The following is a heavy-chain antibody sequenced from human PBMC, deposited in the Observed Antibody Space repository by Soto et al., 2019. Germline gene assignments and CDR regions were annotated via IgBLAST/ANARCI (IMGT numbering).Heavy chain of an antibody. CDR1: GGSVSDKTYY. CDR3: ARTTAVPNTLRSRYSFDY. CDR2: VYYSGTT. V-gene: IGHV4-61*01. J-gene: IGHJ4*02. Sequence: SETLSLTCSVSGGSVSDKTYYWSWIRQPPGKRLEWIGYVYYSGTTNYNPSLKSRVTISVDLSKNRFSLRLSSVTTADTALYYCARTTAVPNTLRSRYSFDYWGQGTLVTVSS. D-gene: IGHD4-17*01.